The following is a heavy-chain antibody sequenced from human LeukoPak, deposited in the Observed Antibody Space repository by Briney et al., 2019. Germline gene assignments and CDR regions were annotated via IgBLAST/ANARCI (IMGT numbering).Heavy chain of an antibody. D-gene: IGHD3-9*01. CDR3: AKDFYREYDILTGYPTG. Sequence: GGSLRLSCAASGFTFSSYGMHWVRQAPGKGLEWVAVISYDGSNKYYAASVKGRFTNSTDTSKNTLSLQMNSLRAEDTAVYSCAKDFYREYDILTGYPTGWGQGTLVTVSS. V-gene: IGHV3-30*18. J-gene: IGHJ4*02. CDR1: GFTFSSYG. CDR2: ISYDGSNK.